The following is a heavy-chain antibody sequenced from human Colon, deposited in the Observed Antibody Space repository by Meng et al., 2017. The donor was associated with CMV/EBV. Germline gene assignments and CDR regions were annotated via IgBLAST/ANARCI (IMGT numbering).Heavy chain of an antibody. J-gene: IGHJ4*02. CDR1: GGSSSSSNW. CDR2: IYHSGST. D-gene: IGHD3-9*01. V-gene: IGHV4-4*02. Sequence: VELEWSRSVRVKLTGPQSLTCAVAGGSSSSSNWWSWVRQPPGKGLEWIGEIYHSGSTNYNPSLKSRVTISVDKSKNQFSLKLSSVTAADTAVYYCARGRPYSLRYFDWLLLDFDYWGQGTLVTVSS. CDR3: ARGRPYSLRYFDWLLLDFDY.